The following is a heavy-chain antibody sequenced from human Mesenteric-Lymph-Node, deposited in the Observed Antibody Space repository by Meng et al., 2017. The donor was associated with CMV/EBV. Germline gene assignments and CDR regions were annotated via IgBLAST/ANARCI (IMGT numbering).Heavy chain of an antibody. CDR3: ARFRRGYDILTGYYLDY. Sequence: YISSSNWWSWVRQPPGKGLEWIGEIYHSGSTNYNPSLKSRVTISVDKSKNQFSLKLSSVTAADTAVYYCARFRRGYDILTGYYLDYWGQGTLVTVSS. CDR1: YISSSNW. D-gene: IGHD3-9*01. V-gene: IGHV4-4*02. J-gene: IGHJ4*02. CDR2: IYHSGST.